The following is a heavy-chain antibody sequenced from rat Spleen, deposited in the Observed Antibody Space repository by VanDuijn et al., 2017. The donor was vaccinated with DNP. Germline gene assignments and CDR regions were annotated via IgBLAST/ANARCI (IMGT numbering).Heavy chain of an antibody. J-gene: IGHJ2*01. CDR3: AKNSGDYFDY. Sequence: EVQLVKSGGGLVQPGRSLKLSCAASGFTFSDYYMAWVRQAPKKGLEWVAAISSSGIRTYYPDSVKGRLTISRDNAKSTLYLQMNSMKSEDTATYYCAKNSGDYFDYWGQGVMVTVSS. CDR2: ISSSGIRT. CDR1: GFTFSDYY. V-gene: IGHV5-7*01. D-gene: IGHD4-3*01.